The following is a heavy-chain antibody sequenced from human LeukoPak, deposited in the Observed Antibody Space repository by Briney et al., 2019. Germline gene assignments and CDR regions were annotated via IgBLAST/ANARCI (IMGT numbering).Heavy chain of an antibody. CDR1: GFTFSSYG. CDR2: ISYDGSNK. D-gene: IGHD3-3*01. CDR3: ARREGTIFGGSY. J-gene: IGHJ4*02. V-gene: IGHV3-30*03. Sequence: GGSLRLSCAASGFTFSSYGMHWVRQAPGKGLEWVAVISYDGSNKYYADSVKGRFTISRDNSKNTLYLQMNSLRAEDTAVYYCARREGTIFGGSYWGQGTLVTVSS.